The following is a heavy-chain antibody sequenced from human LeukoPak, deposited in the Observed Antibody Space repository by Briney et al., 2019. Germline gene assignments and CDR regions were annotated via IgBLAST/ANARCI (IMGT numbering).Heavy chain of an antibody. Sequence: SETLSLTCAVYGGSFSGYYWSWIGQPPGKWLEWIGEINHSGSTNYNPSLKSRVTISVDTSKNQFSLKLSSVTAADTAVYYCARGRGDSSSRRRFDYWGQGTLVTVSS. CDR2: INHSGST. CDR1: GGSFSGYY. CDR3: ARGRGDSSSRRRFDY. V-gene: IGHV4-34*01. J-gene: IGHJ4*02. D-gene: IGHD6-13*01.